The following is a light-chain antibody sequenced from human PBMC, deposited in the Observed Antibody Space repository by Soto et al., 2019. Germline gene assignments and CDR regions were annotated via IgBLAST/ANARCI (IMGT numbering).Light chain of an antibody. CDR3: GSYTTSNTRQIV. CDR2: DVS. J-gene: IGLJ1*01. Sequence: QSVLTQPASVSGSPGQSITISCTGTSSDVGGYNYVSWYQHHPGKAPKLLIYDVSNRPSGVSNRFSVSKSDNTASLTISGLQPEDEADYYCGSYTTSNTRQIVFGTGTKLTVL. CDR1: SSDVGGYNY. V-gene: IGLV2-14*03.